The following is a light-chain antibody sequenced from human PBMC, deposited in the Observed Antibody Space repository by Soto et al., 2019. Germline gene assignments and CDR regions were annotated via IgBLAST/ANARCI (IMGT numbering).Light chain of an antibody. Sequence: AIRMTQSPSPLSASTGDRVTITCRASQRISRYFAWYQQKPGKAPQHLIYSTYTLQGGVPSRLSGSASGTEFTLTISSLQSEDFATYYCQQYYTFACTFGQGTKVEIK. CDR2: STY. J-gene: IGKJ1*01. CDR1: QRISRY. CDR3: QQYYTFACT. V-gene: IGKV1-8*01.